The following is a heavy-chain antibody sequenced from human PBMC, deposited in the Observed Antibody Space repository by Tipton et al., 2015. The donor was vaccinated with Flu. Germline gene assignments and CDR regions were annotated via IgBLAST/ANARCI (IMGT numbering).Heavy chain of an antibody. V-gene: IGHV4-38-2*02. CDR2: GGANT. J-gene: IGHJ5*02. Sequence: TLSLTCTVSGASVSRRYYWAWIRQPPGKGLEWIGSGGANTYYNPSLRSRVTISVDTSKNQFSLRLTSVTAADTAVYYCARRDYSNYVSDPKSWFDPWGQGILVTVSS. D-gene: IGHD4-11*01. CDR1: GASVSRRYY. CDR3: ARRDYSNYVSDPKSWFDP.